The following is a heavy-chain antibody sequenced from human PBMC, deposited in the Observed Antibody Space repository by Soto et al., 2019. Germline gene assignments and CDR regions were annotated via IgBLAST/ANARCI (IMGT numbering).Heavy chain of an antibody. V-gene: IGHV4-59*01. Sequence: SETLSLTCTVSGGSISSYYWSWIRQPPGKGLEWIGYIYYSGSTNYNPSLKSRVTISVDTSKNQFSLKLSSVTAADTAVYYCARGERRYCSGGSCPAFDIWGQGTMVTVSS. CDR3: ARGERRYCSGGSCPAFDI. CDR2: IYYSGST. CDR1: GGSISSYY. J-gene: IGHJ3*02. D-gene: IGHD2-15*01.